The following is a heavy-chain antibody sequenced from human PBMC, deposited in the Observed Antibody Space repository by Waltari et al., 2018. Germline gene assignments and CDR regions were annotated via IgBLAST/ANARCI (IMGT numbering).Heavy chain of an antibody. V-gene: IGHV3-74*01. Sequence: EVQLVESGGGLVQPGGSLRLSCVGSGFTFSGHWMHWVRQAPGKGLVWVSHINIDGTTTTYAEAVKGRFTISRDNAKNTLYLQMNSLRVDDTAVYYCTRDVPHSNFDPWGQGTLVTVSS. D-gene: IGHD6-13*01. CDR1: GFTFSGHW. CDR3: TRDVPHSNFDP. J-gene: IGHJ5*02. CDR2: INIDGTTT.